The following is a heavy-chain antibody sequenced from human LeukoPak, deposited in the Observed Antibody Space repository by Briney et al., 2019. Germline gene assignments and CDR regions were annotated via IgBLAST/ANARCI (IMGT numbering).Heavy chain of an antibody. V-gene: IGHV4-39*07. CDR3: ARYRAFDI. CDR2: IHQTGPT. D-gene: IGHD1-14*01. J-gene: IGHJ3*02. CDR1: GGVTDS. Sequence: SETLSLTCTVSGGVTDSWGWIRQPPGKGLEWIGTIHQTGPTYYNPSLKSRVTVSIDKSKNQFSLKLTSLTAADTAVYYCARYRAFDIWGQGTMVTVSS.